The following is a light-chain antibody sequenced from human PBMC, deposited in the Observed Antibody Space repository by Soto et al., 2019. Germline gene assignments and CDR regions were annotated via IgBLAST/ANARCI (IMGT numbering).Light chain of an antibody. V-gene: IGLV2-8*01. CDR2: EVT. CDR1: SSDVGAYNY. CDR3: SSYAGMNIVL. J-gene: IGLJ2*01. Sequence: QSALTQPPSASGSPGQSVTISCTGTSSDVGAYNYVSWYQQHPGKAPKVMIYEVTKRPSRVPDRFSGSKSGNTASLTVSGLQAEDEADYYCSSYAGMNIVLFGGGTKLTVL.